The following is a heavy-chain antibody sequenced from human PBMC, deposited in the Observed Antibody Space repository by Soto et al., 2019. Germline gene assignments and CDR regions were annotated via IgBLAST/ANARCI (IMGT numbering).Heavy chain of an antibody. V-gene: IGHV3-33*01. CDR1: GFSFSSYD. D-gene: IGHD6-13*01. CDR2: IWYDGSNK. Sequence: QVQLVESGGGVVQPGTSLRLSCAASGFSFSSYDIHWVRQAPGKGLEWVAVIWYDGSNKYYADSVKGRFIISRDNSKNTLYRQMNSLRADATAVYYCARGYSSSRDLGYWGQGTLVTVSS. J-gene: IGHJ4*02. CDR3: ARGYSSSRDLGY.